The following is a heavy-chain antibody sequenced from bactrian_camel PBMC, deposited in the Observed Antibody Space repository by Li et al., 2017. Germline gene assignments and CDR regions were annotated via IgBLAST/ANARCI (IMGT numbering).Heavy chain of an antibody. V-gene: IGHV3S26*01. CDR1: THSSTNCG. D-gene: IGHD7*01. J-gene: IGHJ4*01. Sequence: HVQLVESGGGSVQAGGSLKLSCTASTHSSTNCGVHWLRQAPGKERERVTAIDSNGRTTYVDSVKGRFTISKDNAKNTLYLQMNDLKPEDTGMYYCAAGGGGGFCPRIGVLFRYWGQGTQVTVS. CDR2: IDSNGRT. CDR3: AAGGGGGFCPRIGVLFRY.